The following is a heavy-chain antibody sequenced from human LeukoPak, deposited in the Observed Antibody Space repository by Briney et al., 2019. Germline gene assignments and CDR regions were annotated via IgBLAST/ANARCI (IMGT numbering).Heavy chain of an antibody. CDR1: GYTFIDYY. D-gene: IGHD3-16*01. CDR3: ARDGGLDS. Sequence: ASVKVSCKASGYTFIDYYMHWVRQAPGQGLKWMGWINPNSGDTNYAQKFQGRVTMTRDTSISTAYMELSRLRYDDTAIYYCARDGGLDSWGQGTLVAVSS. V-gene: IGHV1-2*02. J-gene: IGHJ4*02. CDR2: INPNSGDT.